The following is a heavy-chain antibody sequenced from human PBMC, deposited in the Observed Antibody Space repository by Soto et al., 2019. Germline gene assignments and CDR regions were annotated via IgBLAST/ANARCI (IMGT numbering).Heavy chain of an antibody. CDR2: ISGSGGST. CDR3: AKDPRAGDAFDI. D-gene: IGHD6-13*01. CDR1: GFTFSSYA. J-gene: IGHJ3*02. Sequence: GGSLRLSCAASGFTFSSYAMSWVRQAPGKGLEWVSAISGSGGSTYYADSVKGRFTISRDNSKNTLYLQMNSLRADDMAVYYCAKDPRAGDAFDIWGQGTMVTVSS. V-gene: IGHV3-23*01.